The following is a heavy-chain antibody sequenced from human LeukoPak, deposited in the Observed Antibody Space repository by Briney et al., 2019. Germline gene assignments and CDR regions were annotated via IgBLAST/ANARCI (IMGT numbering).Heavy chain of an antibody. CDR1: GGSIGVYY. CDR2: VYYTGIA. Sequence: PSETLSLTCNVFGGSIGVYYWSWIRQPPGKGLEWIGYVYYTGIATYKPSLKSRVSISVDTSKNRFYLNLTSVTAADTAVYFCARDRGVGGRFFDIWGQGILLSVSS. CDR3: ARDRGVGGRFFDI. J-gene: IGHJ4*02. D-gene: IGHD6-19*01. V-gene: IGHV4-59*01.